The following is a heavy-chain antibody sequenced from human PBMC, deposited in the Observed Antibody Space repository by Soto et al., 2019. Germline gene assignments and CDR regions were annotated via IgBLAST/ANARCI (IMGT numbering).Heavy chain of an antibody. D-gene: IGHD2-21*02. V-gene: IGHV3-21*01. J-gene: IGHJ4*02. CDR2: IKRSSSYI. CDR1: GFTFSSYW. CDR3: ARAPQLAYCGGDCYPY. Sequence: GGPLRLSCAASGFTFSSYWMNWVRQAPGKGLEWVASIKRSSSYIYYADSVKGRFTISRDNAKNSLYLQMNSLRAEDTAVYYCARAPQLAYCGGDCYPYWGQGTLVTVSS.